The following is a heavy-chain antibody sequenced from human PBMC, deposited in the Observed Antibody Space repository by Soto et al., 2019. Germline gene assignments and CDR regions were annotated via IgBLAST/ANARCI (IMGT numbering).Heavy chain of an antibody. V-gene: IGHV4-4*07. J-gene: IGHJ6*02. Sequence: SETLSLTCTVSGGSISSYYWSWIRQPAGKGLEWLGRIYTSGSTNYNPSLKSRVTMSVDTSKNQFSLKLSSVTAADTAVYYCARDYYDFWSTPNYYYYGMDVWGQGTTVTVSS. CDR3: ARDYYDFWSTPNYYYYGMDV. CDR2: IYTSGST. CDR1: GGSISSYY. D-gene: IGHD3-3*01.